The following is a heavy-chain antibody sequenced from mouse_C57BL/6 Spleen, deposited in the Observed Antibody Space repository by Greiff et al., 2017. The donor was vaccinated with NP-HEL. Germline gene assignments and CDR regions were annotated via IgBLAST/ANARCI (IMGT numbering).Heavy chain of an antibody. Sequence: EVMRVESGEGLVKPGGSLKLSCAASGFTFSSYAMSWVRQTPEKRLEWVAYISSGGDYIYYADTVKGRFTISRDNARNTLYLQISSLKSEDTAMYYCTRDKASSYYSNYVYAMDYWGQGTSVTVSS. V-gene: IGHV5-9-1*02. CDR1: GFTFSSYA. J-gene: IGHJ4*01. D-gene: IGHD2-5*01. CDR2: ISSGGDYI. CDR3: TRDKASSYYSNYVYAMDY.